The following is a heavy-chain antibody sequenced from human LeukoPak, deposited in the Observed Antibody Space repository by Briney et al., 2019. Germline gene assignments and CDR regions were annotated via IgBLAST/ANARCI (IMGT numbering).Heavy chain of an antibody. J-gene: IGHJ4*02. Sequence: GRSLRLSCAASGFTFSSYAMHWVRQAPGKGLEWVAVISYDGSDKYYADSVKGRFTISRDNSKNTLYMEMNSLRAEDTAVYYCAKESYCSSGRCFFFENWGQGTLVTVSS. D-gene: IGHD2-15*01. CDR3: AKESYCSSGRCFFFEN. CDR1: GFTFSSYA. V-gene: IGHV3-30-3*01. CDR2: ISYDGSDK.